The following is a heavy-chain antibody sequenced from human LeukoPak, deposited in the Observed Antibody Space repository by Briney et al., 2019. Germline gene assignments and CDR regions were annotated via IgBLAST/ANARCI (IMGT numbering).Heavy chain of an antibody. CDR1: GGSISSGDYY. J-gene: IGHJ5*02. CDR2: VYTSGST. D-gene: IGHD3-3*01. CDR3: ARVRDFSFNWFDP. Sequence: PSETLSLTCTVSGGSISSGDYYWSWIRQPAGKGLEWIGRVYTSGSTNYNPSLKSRATVSVDTSKNQFFLKLSSVTAADTAVYYCARVRDFSFNWFDPWGQGTLVTVSS. V-gene: IGHV4-61*02.